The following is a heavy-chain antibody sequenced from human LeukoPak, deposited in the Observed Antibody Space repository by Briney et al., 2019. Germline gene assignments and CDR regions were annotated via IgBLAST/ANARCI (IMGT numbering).Heavy chain of an antibody. CDR1: GGSFSGYY. CDR3: ARGPSLVGLRFLEWLSRAWFDP. Sequence: RPSETLSLTCAVYGGSFSGYYWSWIRQPPGKGPEWIGEINHSGSTNYNPSLKSRVTISVDTSKNQFSLKLSSVTAANTAVYYCARGPSLVGLRFLEWLSRAWFDPWGQGTLVTVSS. D-gene: IGHD3-3*01. CDR2: INHSGST. V-gene: IGHV4-34*01. J-gene: IGHJ5*02.